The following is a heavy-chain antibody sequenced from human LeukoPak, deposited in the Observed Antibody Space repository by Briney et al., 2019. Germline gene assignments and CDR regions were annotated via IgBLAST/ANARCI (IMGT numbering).Heavy chain of an antibody. CDR2: IDHSGST. CDR1: GYSISSGYY. J-gene: IGHJ4*02. V-gene: IGHV4-38-2*02. D-gene: IGHD6-6*01. Sequence: SETLSLTCTVSGYSISSGYYWGWIRQPPGKGLEWIGSIDHSGSTPYDPSLKSRVTISVDTSKNQFSLKLSSVTAADTAVYYCARGYSSSSLFDYWGQGTLVTVSS. CDR3: ARGYSSSSLFDY.